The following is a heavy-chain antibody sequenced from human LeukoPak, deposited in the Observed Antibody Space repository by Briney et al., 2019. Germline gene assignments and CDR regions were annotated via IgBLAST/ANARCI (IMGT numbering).Heavy chain of an antibody. CDR1: GFSFSSYG. CDR3: AKDGLTGVNYYYGMDV. V-gene: IGHV3-30*18. Sequence: GGSLRLSCAAFGFSFSSYGIHWVRQAPGKGLEWVAVISYDESYKYYADSVKGRFTISRDNSKNTLYLQMNSLRAEDTAVCYCAKDGLTGVNYYYGMDVWGKGTTVTVSS. J-gene: IGHJ6*04. D-gene: IGHD7-27*01. CDR2: ISYDESYK.